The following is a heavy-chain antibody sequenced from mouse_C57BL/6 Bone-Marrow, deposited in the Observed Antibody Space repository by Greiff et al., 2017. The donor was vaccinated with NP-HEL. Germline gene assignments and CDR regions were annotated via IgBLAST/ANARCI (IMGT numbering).Heavy chain of an antibody. V-gene: IGHV1-76*01. Sequence: VQLQQSGAELVRPGASVKLSCKASGYTFTDYYINWVKQRPGQGLEWIARIYPGSGNTYYNEKFKGKATLTAEKSSSTAYMQLSSLTSEDAAVYFCGRGAWFAYWGQGTLVTVSA. CDR3: GRGAWFAY. CDR1: GYTFTDYY. J-gene: IGHJ3*01. CDR2: IYPGSGNT.